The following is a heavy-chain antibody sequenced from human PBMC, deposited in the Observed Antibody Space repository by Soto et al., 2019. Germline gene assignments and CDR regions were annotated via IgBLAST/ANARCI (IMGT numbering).Heavy chain of an antibody. D-gene: IGHD3-16*01. Sequence: QVQLQESGPGLVKPSETLSLTCTVSGAPITTTKWWAWVRLPPGKGLEWIGELSRGDDRSSNPSLEGRFTMSLDKSNNHFSLKLTSVTAADTAIYYCAMQTISYTWGVWGRGTSVTVSS. CDR2: LSRGDDR. CDR3: AMQTISYTWGV. CDR1: GAPITTTKW. V-gene: IGHV4-4*02. J-gene: IGHJ6*02.